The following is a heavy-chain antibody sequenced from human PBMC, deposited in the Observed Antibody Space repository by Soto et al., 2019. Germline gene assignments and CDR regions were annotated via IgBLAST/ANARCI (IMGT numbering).Heavy chain of an antibody. Sequence: EVQLVESGGGLVQPGGSLRLSCAASGFTFSSYWMHWVRQAPGKGLVWVSRINSDGSSTSYADSVKGRFTISRDNAKNALYLQINSLRAEDTAVYYCARGYCSGGSCDAFDYWGQGTLVTVSS. CDR1: GFTFSSYW. CDR3: ARGYCSGGSCDAFDY. V-gene: IGHV3-74*01. D-gene: IGHD2-15*01. J-gene: IGHJ4*02. CDR2: INSDGSST.